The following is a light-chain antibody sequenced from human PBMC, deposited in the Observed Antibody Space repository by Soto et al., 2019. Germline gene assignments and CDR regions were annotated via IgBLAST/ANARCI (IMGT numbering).Light chain of an antibody. CDR3: SSYSGTSVVI. CDR2: DVT. V-gene: IGLV2-14*03. J-gene: IGLJ2*01. Sequence: QSALTQPASVSGSPGQSITISCTGTNDDIGAYDYVSWYQQHSGEVPKLLIHDVTNRPPGVSARFSGSKSGNTASLTISGLRAEDEADYYCSSYSGTSVVIFGGGTKVTVL. CDR1: NDDIGAYDY.